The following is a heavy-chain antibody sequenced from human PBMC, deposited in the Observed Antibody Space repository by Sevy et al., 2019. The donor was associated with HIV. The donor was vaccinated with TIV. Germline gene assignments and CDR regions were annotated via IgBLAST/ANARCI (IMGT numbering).Heavy chain of an antibody. CDR1: GFTFSSYN. Sequence: GGSLRLSCVASGFTFSSYNFNWVRQAPGKGLELISFINSGSTIISHADSVKGRFTISRDSAKKSVYLQMNSLRVEDTAVYYCARDGGYSDHGMDLWGQGTTVTVSS. CDR3: ARDGGYSDHGMDL. V-gene: IGHV3-48*01. CDR2: INSGSTII. D-gene: IGHD2-15*01. J-gene: IGHJ6*02.